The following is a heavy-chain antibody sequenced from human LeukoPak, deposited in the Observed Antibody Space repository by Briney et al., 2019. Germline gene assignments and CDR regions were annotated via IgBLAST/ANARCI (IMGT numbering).Heavy chain of an antibody. D-gene: IGHD6-6*01. CDR3: ARDRSSFFFDY. CDR2: IKQDGSDK. J-gene: IGHJ4*02. V-gene: IGHV3-7*01. CDR1: GFTFSSYG. Sequence: GGSLRLSCAASGFTFSSYGMHWVRQAPGKGLEWVANIKQDGSDKYYVDSVKGRFTISRDNAKNSLYLQLNSLRAEDTAVYYCARDRSSFFFDYWGQGTLVTVSS.